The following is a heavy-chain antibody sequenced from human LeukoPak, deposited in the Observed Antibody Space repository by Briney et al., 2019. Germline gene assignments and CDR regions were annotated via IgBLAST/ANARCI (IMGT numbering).Heavy chain of an antibody. CDR1: GGSISSGGYY. V-gene: IGHV4-31*03. J-gene: IGHJ6*02. CDR2: IYYSGST. D-gene: IGHD6-13*01. Sequence: SQTLSLTCTVSGGSISSGGYYWSWIRQHPGKGLEWIGYIYYSGSTYYNPSLKSRVTISVDTSKNQFSLKLSSVTAADTAVYYCASQQLANYYYYGMDAWGQGTTVTVSS. CDR3: ASQQLANYYYYGMDA.